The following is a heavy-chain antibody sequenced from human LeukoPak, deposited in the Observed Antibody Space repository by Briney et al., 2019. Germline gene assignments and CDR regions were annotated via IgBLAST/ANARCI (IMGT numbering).Heavy chain of an antibody. CDR3: AKVNFIAAAEHDAFDI. CDR2: ISWNSGSI. J-gene: IGHJ3*02. V-gene: IGHV3-9*01. D-gene: IGHD6-13*01. Sequence: AGGSLRLSCAASGFTFDDYAMHWVRQAPGKGLEWVSGISWNSGSIGYADSVKGRFTISRDNAKNSLYLQMNSLRAEDTALYYCAKVNFIAAAEHDAFDIWGQGTMVTVSS. CDR1: GFTFDDYA.